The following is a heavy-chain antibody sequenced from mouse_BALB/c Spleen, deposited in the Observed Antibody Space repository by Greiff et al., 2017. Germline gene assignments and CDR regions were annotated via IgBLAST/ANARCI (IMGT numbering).Heavy chain of an antibody. D-gene: IGHD1-1*01. J-gene: IGHJ2*01. CDR1: GFNIKDTY. CDR3: AREVYYYGSSVDY. Sequence: EVKVVESGAELVKPGASVKLSCTASGFNIKDTYMHWVKQRPEQGLERIGRIDPANGNTKYDPKFQGKATITADTSSNTAYLQLSSLTSEDTAVYYCAREVYYYGSSVDYWGQGTTLTVSS. CDR2: IDPANGNT. V-gene: IGHV14-3*02.